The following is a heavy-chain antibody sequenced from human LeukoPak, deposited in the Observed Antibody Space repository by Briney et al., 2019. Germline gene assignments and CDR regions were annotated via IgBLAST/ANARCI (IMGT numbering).Heavy chain of an antibody. Sequence: SESLSLTCTVSGGSISSYYWSWIRQPAGKGLEWIGRIYTSGSTNYNPSPKSRVTMAIDTSKKQFALKLSSVNAADPAVYYCARGVGYCSGGSCQAPLDYWGQGTLVTVSS. V-gene: IGHV4-4*07. CDR2: IYTSGST. D-gene: IGHD2-15*01. CDR3: ARGVGYCSGGSCQAPLDY. CDR1: GGSISSYY. J-gene: IGHJ4*02.